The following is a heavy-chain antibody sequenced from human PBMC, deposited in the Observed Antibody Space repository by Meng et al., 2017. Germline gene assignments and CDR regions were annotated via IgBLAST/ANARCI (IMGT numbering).Heavy chain of an antibody. Sequence: GESLKISCAASGFTFSSYAMSWVRQAPGKGLKWVSAISGSGGSTYYADSVKGRFTISRDNSKNTLYLQMNSLRAEDTAVYYCAKFFRRVAGSREPPYYYYGMDVWGQGTTVTVSS. D-gene: IGHD6-19*01. CDR2: ISGSGGST. CDR1: GFTFSSYA. J-gene: IGHJ6*02. CDR3: AKFFRRVAGSREPPYYYYGMDV. V-gene: IGHV3-23*01.